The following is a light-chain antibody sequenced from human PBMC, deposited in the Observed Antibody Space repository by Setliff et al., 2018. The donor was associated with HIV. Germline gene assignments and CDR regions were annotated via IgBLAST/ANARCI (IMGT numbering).Light chain of an antibody. J-gene: IGLJ2*01. CDR1: SSDVGDYNS. Sequence: QSVLTQPASVSGSPGQSITISCTGTSSDVGDYNSVSWYQQHPGKAPKLMIYDVSNRPSGVSNRFSGSKSGNTASLTISGLQAEDEADYYCSSYTSSSTRVFGGGTK. CDR2: DVS. CDR3: SSYTSSSTRV. V-gene: IGLV2-14*03.